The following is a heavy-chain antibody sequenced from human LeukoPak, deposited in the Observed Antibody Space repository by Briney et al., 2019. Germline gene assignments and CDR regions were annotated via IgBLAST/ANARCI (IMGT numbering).Heavy chain of an antibody. J-gene: IGHJ3*02. CDR3: ARGLVLATDDAFDI. Sequence: SETLSLTCTVSGGSISSGGYFWSWLRQPPGKGLEWIGYIWDTEITDYNPSLKSRVTISLDTSKNHFSLKLRSVTAADTALYFCARGLVLATDDAFDIWGQGTLVTVSS. V-gene: IGHV4-61*03. D-gene: IGHD5-12*01. CDR2: IWDTEIT. CDR1: GGSISSGGYF.